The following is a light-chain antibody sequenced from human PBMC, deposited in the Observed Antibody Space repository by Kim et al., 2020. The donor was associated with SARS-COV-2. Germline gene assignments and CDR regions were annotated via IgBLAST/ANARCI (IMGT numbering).Light chain of an antibody. Sequence: ASVGATVTITCRTSQGIGSDLSWYQQRPGRAPNLLISAASTLQSGVLSRFSGSGSGTDFTLTISSLQPEDFATYYCLQDYNYPLTFGQGTKVDIK. CDR2: AAS. CDR1: QGIGSD. CDR3: LQDYNYPLT. J-gene: IGKJ1*01. V-gene: IGKV1-6*01.